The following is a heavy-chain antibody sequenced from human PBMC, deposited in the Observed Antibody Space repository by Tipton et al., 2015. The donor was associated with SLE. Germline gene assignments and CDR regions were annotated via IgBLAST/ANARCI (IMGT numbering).Heavy chain of an antibody. J-gene: IGHJ3*02. CDR2: IYYSGST. V-gene: IGHV4-59*01. CDR3: ARDRDYGDSAGAFDI. D-gene: IGHD4-17*01. CDR1: GGSISSYY. Sequence: TLSLTCTVSGGSISSYYWSWIRQPPGKGLEWIGYIYYSGSTNYNPSLKSRVTISVDTSKNQFSLKLSSVTAADTAVYYCARDRDYGDSAGAFDIWGQGTMVTVSS.